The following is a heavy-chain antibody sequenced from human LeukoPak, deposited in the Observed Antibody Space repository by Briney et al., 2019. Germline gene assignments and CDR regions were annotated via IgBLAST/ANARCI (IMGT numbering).Heavy chain of an antibody. J-gene: IGHJ3*02. CDR1: GYTFTGYY. D-gene: IGHD1-26*01. CDR2: IIPIFGTA. CDR3: ARVHRWMGEIRLGGSASDI. Sequence: GASVKVSCKASGYTFTGYYMHWVRQAPGQGLEWMGGIIPIFGTANYAQNFQGRVTITSDASRSTAYMELNSLKSDDTAMYFCARVHRWMGEIRLGGSASDIWGQGTMVIVSS. V-gene: IGHV1-69*13.